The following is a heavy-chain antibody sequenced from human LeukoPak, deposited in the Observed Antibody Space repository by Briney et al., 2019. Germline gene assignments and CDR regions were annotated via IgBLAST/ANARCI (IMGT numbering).Heavy chain of an antibody. V-gene: IGHV3-15*01. D-gene: IGHD4-17*01. J-gene: IGHJ1*01. CDR3: TRGRSTGLTDGDLQH. Sequence: GGSLRLSCAASGYIFINAWMSRVRQAPGKGLEWLGRIKSKSDGGITESAAPVKGRFTISRDDSKNTLYLQMNSLQTEDSAIYYCTRGRSTGLTDGDLQHWGQGTLVTVSS. CDR1: GYIFINAW. CDR2: IKSKSDGGIT.